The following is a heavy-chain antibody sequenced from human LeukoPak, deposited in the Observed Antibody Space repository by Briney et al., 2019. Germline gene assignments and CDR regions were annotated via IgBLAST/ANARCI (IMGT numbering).Heavy chain of an antibody. CDR1: GFTFSSYA. CDR2: ISGSGGST. V-gene: IGHV3-23*01. CDR3: AKQQNAKVYFDY. D-gene: IGHD6-13*01. J-gene: IGHJ4*02. Sequence: GGSLRLSCAASGFTFSSYAMSWVRQAPGKGLEWVSAISGSGGSTYYTDSVKGRFTISRDNSKSTLYLQMNSLRAEDTAVYYCAKQQNAKVYFDYCGQGTLVTVSS.